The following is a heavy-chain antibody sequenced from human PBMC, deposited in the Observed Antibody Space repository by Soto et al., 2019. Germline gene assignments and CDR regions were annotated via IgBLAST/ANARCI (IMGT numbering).Heavy chain of an antibody. D-gene: IGHD2-21*02. Sequence: QVQLQESGPGLVKPSQTLSLTCTVSGASISSGDYYWSWIRQPPGKGLEWIGYIYYSGSTYYNPSLKSRLTISVDTSKNQFSLKLSSVTAADTAVYFCARYLSYCGDDCHPHFDCWGQGSLVTVSS. V-gene: IGHV4-30-4*01. J-gene: IGHJ4*02. CDR1: GASISSGDYY. CDR2: IYYSGST. CDR3: ARYLSYCGDDCHPHFDC.